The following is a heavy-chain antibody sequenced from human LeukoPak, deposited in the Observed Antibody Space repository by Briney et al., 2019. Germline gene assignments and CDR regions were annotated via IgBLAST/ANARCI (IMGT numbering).Heavy chain of an antibody. CDR3: ARGYQGADWYFDL. D-gene: IGHD3-16*02. J-gene: IGHJ2*01. CDR1: GFTFSSYS. Sequence: GGSLRLSCAASGFTFSSYSMNWVRQAPGKGLEWVSSISSSSSYIYYADSVKGRFTISRDNAKNSLYLQMNSLRAEDTAVYYCARGYQGADWYFDLWGRGTLVTVSS. V-gene: IGHV3-21*01. CDR2: ISSSSSYI.